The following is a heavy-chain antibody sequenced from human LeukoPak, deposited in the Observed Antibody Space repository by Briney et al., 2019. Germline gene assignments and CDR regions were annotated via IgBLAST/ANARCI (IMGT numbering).Heavy chain of an antibody. J-gene: IGHJ3*02. D-gene: IGHD3-22*01. V-gene: IGHV4-39*07. CDR2: IFYSGST. Sequence: SETLSLTCTVSGGSISTSNYYWGWIRQPPGKGLEWIGNIFYSGSTYYSPSLKSRVTISVDTSKNQFSLKLSSVTAADTAVYYCARESITMIVVDAFDIWGQGTMVTVSS. CDR1: GGSISTSNYY. CDR3: ARESITMIVVDAFDI.